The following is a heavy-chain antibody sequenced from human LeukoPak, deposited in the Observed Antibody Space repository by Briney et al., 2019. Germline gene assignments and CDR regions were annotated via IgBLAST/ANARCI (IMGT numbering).Heavy chain of an antibody. CDR2: MSVSSGLI. Sequence: PGRSLRLSCAASGFTFSRYSMNWVRQAPGKGLEWVSSMSVSSGLIYYADSVKGRFTVSRDNAKNSLYLQMNSLRADDTAVYYCAREFEGSASGAGYWGRGTLVTVSS. CDR1: GFTFSRYS. V-gene: IGHV3-21*01. CDR3: AREFEGSASGAGY. D-gene: IGHD3-16*01. J-gene: IGHJ4*02.